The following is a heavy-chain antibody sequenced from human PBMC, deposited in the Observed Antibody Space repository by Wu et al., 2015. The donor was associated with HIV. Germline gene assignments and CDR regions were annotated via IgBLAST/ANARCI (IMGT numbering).Heavy chain of an antibody. CDR2: IYYNGIT. CDR1: GDSISSGGYY. J-gene: IGHJ4*02. V-gene: IGHV4-30-4*08. CDR3: ARAATVTTGFDF. Sequence: QVQLQESGPGLVKPSQTLSLTCTVSGDSISSGGYYWNWIRQPPGKGLEWMAYIYYNGITSYNPSLRSRVSMTVDTSRNQFSLNLTSVTAADTALYYCARAATVTTGFDFWGQGMLVTSPQ. D-gene: IGHD4-17*01.